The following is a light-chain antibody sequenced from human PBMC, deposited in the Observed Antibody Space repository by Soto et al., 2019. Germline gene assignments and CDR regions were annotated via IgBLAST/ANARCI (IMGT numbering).Light chain of an antibody. CDR1: SSNIGNNY. CDR3: GTWDSSLSAWV. Sequence: QSVLTQPPSVSAAPGQKVIISCSGSSSNIGNNYVSWYQQLPGTTPKLVIYENNKRPSGIPDRFSGSKSGTSGTLGITGLQTGDEADYYCGTWDSSLSAWVFGGGTKVTVL. V-gene: IGLV1-51*02. CDR2: ENN. J-gene: IGLJ3*02.